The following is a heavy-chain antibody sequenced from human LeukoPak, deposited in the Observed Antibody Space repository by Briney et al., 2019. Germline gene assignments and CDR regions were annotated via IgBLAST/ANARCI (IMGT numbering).Heavy chain of an antibody. V-gene: IGHV4-61*02. Sequence: SETLSLTCTVSGGSISSGSYYWSWIRQPAGKGLEWIGRIYTSGSTNYNPSLKSRVTISVDTSKNQFSLKLSSVTAADTAVYYCARERPEHSSWTWGVRAFDIWGQGTMVTVSS. CDR1: GGSISSGSYY. D-gene: IGHD6-13*01. CDR2: IYTSGST. CDR3: ARERPEHSSWTWGVRAFDI. J-gene: IGHJ3*02.